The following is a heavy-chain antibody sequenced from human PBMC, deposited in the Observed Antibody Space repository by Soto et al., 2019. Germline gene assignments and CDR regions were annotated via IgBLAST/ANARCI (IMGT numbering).Heavy chain of an antibody. J-gene: IGHJ4*02. CDR1: GFSLSTRGVG. CDR3: VRCLWFGEFH. D-gene: IGHD3-10*01. V-gene: IGHV2-5*02. CDR2: IYWDDDK. Sequence: QITLKESGPTLVKPTQTLTLTCTFSGFSLSTRGVGVGWIRQPPGKALEWLTLIYWDDDKRYSPSLKSRLTITKDTSKNQVVLTMTNMDPVDTAPYYWVRCLWFGEFHWGQGTLVTVSS.